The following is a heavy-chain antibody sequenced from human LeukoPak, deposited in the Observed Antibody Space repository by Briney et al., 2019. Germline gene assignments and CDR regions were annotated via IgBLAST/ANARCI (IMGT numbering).Heavy chain of an antibody. V-gene: IGHV3-30*04. CDR2: ISYDGSNK. CDR1: GFTFSSYA. D-gene: IGHD2-21*02. CDR3: ARFCRGGDCYIDY. Sequence: PGGSLRLSSAASGFTFSSYAMHWVRQAPGKGLEWVAVISYDGSNKYYADSVKGRFTISRDNSKNTLYLQMNSLRAEDTAVYYCARFCRGGDCYIDYWGQGTLVTVSS. J-gene: IGHJ4*02.